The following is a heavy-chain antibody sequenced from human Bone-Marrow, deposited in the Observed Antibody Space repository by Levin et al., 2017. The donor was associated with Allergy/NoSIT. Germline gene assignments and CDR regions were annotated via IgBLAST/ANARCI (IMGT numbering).Heavy chain of an antibody. CDR1: GFTFGGFA. CDR3: AKFERFLEGFQYGMDV. J-gene: IGHJ6*02. Sequence: PGGSLRLSCAASGFTFGGFAMGWVRQAPGKGLEWVSSITGSGVSAYYADSMKGRLTISRDNSKNTLYLQMDSLRAEDTAVYYCAKFERFLEGFQYGMDVWGQGTTVTVSS. D-gene: IGHD3-3*01. CDR2: ITGSGVSA. V-gene: IGHV3-23*01.